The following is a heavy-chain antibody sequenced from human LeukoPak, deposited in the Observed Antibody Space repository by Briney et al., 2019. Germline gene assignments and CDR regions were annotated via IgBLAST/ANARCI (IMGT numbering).Heavy chain of an antibody. Sequence: GGSLRLSCAASGFTFDDYAMHWVRQAPGKGLEWVSGISWNSGSIGYADSVKGRFTISRDNAKNSLYMQMNSLREEDTALYYCAKDAIYSSSWSRIDYWGQGTLVTVSS. CDR2: ISWNSGSI. CDR3: AKDAIYSSSWSRIDY. J-gene: IGHJ4*02. V-gene: IGHV3-9*01. D-gene: IGHD6-13*01. CDR1: GFTFDDYA.